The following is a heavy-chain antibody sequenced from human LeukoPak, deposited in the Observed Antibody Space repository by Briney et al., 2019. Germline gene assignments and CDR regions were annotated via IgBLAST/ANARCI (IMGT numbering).Heavy chain of an antibody. V-gene: IGHV1-69*13. CDR2: IIPIFGTA. CDR1: GGTLSSYA. CDR3: ARDLYSSSWYYFDY. Sequence: GASVKVSCKASGGTLSSYAISWVRQAPGQGLEWMGGIIPIFGTANYAQKFQGRVTITADESTSTAYMELSSLRSEDTAVYYCARDLYSSSWYYFDYWGQGTLVTVSS. D-gene: IGHD6-13*01. J-gene: IGHJ4*02.